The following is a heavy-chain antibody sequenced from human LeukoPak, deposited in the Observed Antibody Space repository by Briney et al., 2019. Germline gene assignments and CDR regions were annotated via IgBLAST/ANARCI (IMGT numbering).Heavy chain of an antibody. CDR1: GYTLTELS. CDR2: FDPEDGET. J-gene: IGHJ6*02. CDR3: ATPWKGVYYYGMDV. Sequence: ASVKVSCKVSGYTLTELSMHWVRQAPGKGLEWMGGFDPEDGETIYAQKFQGRVTMTEDTSTDTAYMGLSSLRSEDTAVYYCATPWKGVYYYGMDVWGQGTTVTVSS. D-gene: IGHD1-1*01. V-gene: IGHV1-24*01.